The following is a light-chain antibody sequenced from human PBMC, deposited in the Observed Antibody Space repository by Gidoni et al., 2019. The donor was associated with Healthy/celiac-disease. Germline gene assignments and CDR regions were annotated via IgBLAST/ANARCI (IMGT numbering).Light chain of an antibody. Sequence: EIVLTQSPATLSLSPGERATLSCRASQSVSSYLAWYQQKPGQAPRLLIYDASNRATGIPARFSGSGSGTDFTLTISSLEPEDFAVYYCQQRSNWLLTLXXXTKVEIK. CDR3: QQRSNWLLT. CDR1: QSVSSY. CDR2: DAS. J-gene: IGKJ4*01. V-gene: IGKV3-11*01.